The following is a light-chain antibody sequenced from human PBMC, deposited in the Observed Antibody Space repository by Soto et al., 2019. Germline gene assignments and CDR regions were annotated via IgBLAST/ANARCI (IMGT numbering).Light chain of an antibody. Sequence: EIVLTQSPATLSLSPGERATLSCRASQSVSSYLAWYQQKPGQAPRLLIYDASNRATGIPARFSGSGSGTXXXXXXXXXXXXXXAXXXXXQRSNWLTFGGGTKVEIK. V-gene: IGKV3-11*01. CDR1: QSVSSY. CDR3: XQRSNWLT. CDR2: DAS. J-gene: IGKJ4*01.